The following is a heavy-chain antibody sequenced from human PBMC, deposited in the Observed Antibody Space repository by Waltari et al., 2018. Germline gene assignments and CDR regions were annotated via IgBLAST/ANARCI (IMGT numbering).Heavy chain of an antibody. V-gene: IGHV4-38-2*01. J-gene: IGHJ4*02. CDR2: IYHSGST. CDR3: ARRGSYYDFDY. CDR1: GYSISSGYY. D-gene: IGHD1-26*01. Sequence: QVQLQESGPGLVKPSETLSLTCAVSGYSISSGYYWGWIRQPPGKGLEWIGSIYHSGSTYYNPSLKSRVTRSVDTSKNQFSLKLSSVTAADTAVYYCARRGSYYDFDYWGQGTLVTVSS.